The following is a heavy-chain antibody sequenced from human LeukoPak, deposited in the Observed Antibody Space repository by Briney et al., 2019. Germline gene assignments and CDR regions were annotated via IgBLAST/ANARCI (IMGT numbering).Heavy chain of an antibody. CDR2: IDTAGGT. D-gene: IGHD4-23*01. J-gene: IGHJ3*02. V-gene: IGHV3-13*04. CDR1: GFTFSSYD. Sequence: GSLRLSFAASGFTFSSYDMHWVRQGPGKGLEWVSGIDTAGGTYYAGSVKGRFTISRENAKNSFYLQMNSLRAEDTAVYYCAKSPAVDAAFDIWGQGTMVTVSS. CDR3: AKSPAVDAAFDI.